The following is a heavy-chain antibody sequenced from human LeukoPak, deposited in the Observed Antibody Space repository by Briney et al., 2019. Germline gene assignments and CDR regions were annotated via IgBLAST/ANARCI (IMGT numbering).Heavy chain of an antibody. D-gene: IGHD2-2*01. CDR2: ISGDGGST. V-gene: IGHV3-43*02. J-gene: IGHJ6*03. CDR1: GFTLDDYA. CDR3: AKEDIVVVPAATGTYYYYYYMDV. Sequence: GGSLRLSCAASGFTLDDYAMHWVRQAPGKGLEWVSLISGDGGSTYYADSVKGRFTISRDNSKNSLYLQMNSLRTEDTALYYCAKEDIVVVPAATGTYYYYYYMDVWGKGTTVTVSS.